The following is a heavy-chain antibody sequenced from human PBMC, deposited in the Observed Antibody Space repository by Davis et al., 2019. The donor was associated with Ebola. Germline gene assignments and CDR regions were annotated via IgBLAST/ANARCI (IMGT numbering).Heavy chain of an antibody. J-gene: IGHJ4*02. D-gene: IGHD3-10*01. V-gene: IGHV3-23*01. Sequence: PGGSLRLSCAASGFTFSSYAMNWVRQAPGKGLEWVSAISGSGGSTYYADSVKGRFTISRDNSKNTLYLQMNSLRAEDTAVYYCAKDRYYYGSGSYLDYWGQGTLVTVSS. CDR3: AKDRYYYGSGSYLDY. CDR1: GFTFSSYA. CDR2: ISGSGGST.